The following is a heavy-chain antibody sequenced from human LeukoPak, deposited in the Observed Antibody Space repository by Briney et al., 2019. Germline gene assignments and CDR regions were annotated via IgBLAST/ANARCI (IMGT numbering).Heavy chain of an antibody. Sequence: GGSLRLSCAASGFTFSSYAMSWVRQAPGKGLEWVSGISGSGGSTYYADSVKGRVTISRDNSKNTLNLQINSLRVEDTAVYYCAKGVVAAAGADAFDIWGQGTLVTVSS. CDR1: GFTFSSYA. CDR3: AKGVVAAAGADAFDI. CDR2: ISGSGGST. J-gene: IGHJ3*02. D-gene: IGHD6-13*01. V-gene: IGHV3-23*01.